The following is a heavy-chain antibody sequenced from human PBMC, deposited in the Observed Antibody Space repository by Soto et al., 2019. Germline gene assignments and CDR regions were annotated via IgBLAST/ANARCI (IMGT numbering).Heavy chain of an antibody. CDR2: IYYSGST. Sequence: PSETLSLTCTVSGGSISSSSYYWGWIRQPPVKGLEWIGSIYYSGSTYYNPSLKSRVTISVDTSKNQFSLKLSSVTAADTAVYYCARHPYYYYGMDVWGQGTTVTVSS. CDR3: ARHPYYYYGMDV. CDR1: GGSISSSSYY. J-gene: IGHJ6*02. V-gene: IGHV4-39*01.